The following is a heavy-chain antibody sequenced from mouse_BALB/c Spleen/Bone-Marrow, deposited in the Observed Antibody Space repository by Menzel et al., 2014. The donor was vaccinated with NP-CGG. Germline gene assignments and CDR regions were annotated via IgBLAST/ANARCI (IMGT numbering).Heavy chain of an antibody. V-gene: IGHV14-3*02. CDR1: GFNIKDTY. J-gene: IGHJ1*01. CDR3: ASYRYGWYFDV. D-gene: IGHD2-14*01. Sequence: EVQLQQPGAELAKPGASVKLSCTASGFNIKDTYLHWVKQRPEQGLDWIGRIDPAIFTKYDPKFQGKATITADTSSNTAYLHLSSLTSEDTADYYCASYRYGWYFDVWGAGTTVTVSS. CDR2: IDPAIFT.